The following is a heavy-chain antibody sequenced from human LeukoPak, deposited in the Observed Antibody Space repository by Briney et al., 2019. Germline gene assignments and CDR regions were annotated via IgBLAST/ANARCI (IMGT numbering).Heavy chain of an antibody. Sequence: QPGRSLRLSCTTSGFTFGDYAMSWVRQASGRGLEWVSLISASGGNSYYADSVKGRFTVSRDSSKNTLHLQMNSLRAEDTAVYYCARDIELSCWGQGTLVTVSS. J-gene: IGHJ4*02. V-gene: IGHV3-23*01. CDR3: ARDIELSC. CDR2: ISASGGNS. CDR1: GFTFGDYA. D-gene: IGHD1-26*01.